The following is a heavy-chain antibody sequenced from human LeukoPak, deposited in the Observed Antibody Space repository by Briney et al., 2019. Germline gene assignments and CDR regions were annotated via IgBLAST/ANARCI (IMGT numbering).Heavy chain of an antibody. CDR1: GFSFSDAW. Sequence: GGSLRLSCAASGFSFSDAWMSWVRQAPGKGLERVGYIRSTTDGGTTDYAAPMKGRFTMSRDASRNTLYPQMNNLKTEDTAVYYCTPDRGIASRPLFDFWGQGTLVTDSP. CDR2: IRSTTDGGTT. V-gene: IGHV3-15*01. CDR3: TPDRGIASRPLFDF. D-gene: IGHD6-6*01. J-gene: IGHJ4*02.